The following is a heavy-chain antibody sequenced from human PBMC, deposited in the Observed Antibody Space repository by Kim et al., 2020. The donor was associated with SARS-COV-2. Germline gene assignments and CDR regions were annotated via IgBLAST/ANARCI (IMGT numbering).Heavy chain of an antibody. CDR3: AKGFRGRPPNWSGGVVRGAGIDY. D-gene: IGHD1-1*01. Sequence: GGSLRLSCAASGFTFSSYGMHWFRQAPGKGLEWVAVISYDGSNKYYADTVKGRFTISRDNSKNTLYLQMNSLRAEDMAVYYCAKGFRGRPPNWSGGVVRGAGIDYWGQGTLVTVSS. CDR2: ISYDGSNK. J-gene: IGHJ4*02. V-gene: IGHV3-30*18. CDR1: GFTFSSYG.